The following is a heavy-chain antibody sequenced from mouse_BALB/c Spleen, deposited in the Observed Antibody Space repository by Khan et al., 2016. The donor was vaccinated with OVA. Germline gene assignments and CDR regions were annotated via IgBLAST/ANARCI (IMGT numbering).Heavy chain of an antibody. CDR1: GYSLSSDYA. J-gene: IGHJ1*01. Sequence: EVQLLESGPGLVKPSQSLSLPCTVTGYSLSSDYAWPWIRQFPGNKLEWMGYITNSGSTSYNPSLKSRISITRDTSKNQLFLQLNSVTTEYSASSFCALRSVWRSGTSFTFSS. V-gene: IGHV3-2*02. CDR3: ALRSV. CDR2: ITNSGST.